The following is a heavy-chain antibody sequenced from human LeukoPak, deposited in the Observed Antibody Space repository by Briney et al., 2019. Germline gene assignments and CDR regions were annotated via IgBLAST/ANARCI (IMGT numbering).Heavy chain of an antibody. CDR2: ITSSSSTI. Sequence: GGSLRLSCAASGFTFSSYYMSWVRHAPGKGVEWVSHITSSSSTIYYADSMKGRFTISRDNAKHSLFLQLDSVRAEDTAVYYCARIGPPAAFDIWGQGTLVIVSS. CDR1: GFTFSSYY. J-gene: IGHJ3*02. CDR3: ARIGPPAAFDI. V-gene: IGHV3-48*04.